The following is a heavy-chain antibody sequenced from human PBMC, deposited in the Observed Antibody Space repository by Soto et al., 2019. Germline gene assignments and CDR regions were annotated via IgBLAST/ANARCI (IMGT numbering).Heavy chain of an antibody. CDR1: GGTFSTSS. J-gene: IGHJ3*02. D-gene: IGHD2-21*02. V-gene: IGHV1-69*14. CDR2: ILPIFGTA. CDR3: ARGHEFGGDSDAFDI. Sequence: QVLLVQSGAEMKKPGSSVKVSCKASGGTFSTSSINWVRQAPGQRPEWMGNILPIFGTADYPQKFHARVTITADTSTNTAYMELRSLLSNDTAVDYCARGHEFGGDSDAFDIWGQGTVVTVSS.